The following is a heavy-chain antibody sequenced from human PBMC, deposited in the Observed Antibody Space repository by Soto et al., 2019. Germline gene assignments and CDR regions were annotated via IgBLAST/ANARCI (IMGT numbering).Heavy chain of an antibody. D-gene: IGHD3-10*01. V-gene: IGHV4-31*03. CDR2: IYYSGST. J-gene: IGHJ6*02. Sequence: QVQLQESGPGLVKPSQTLSLTCTVSGGSISSGGYYWSWIRQHPGKGLEWIGYIYYSGSTYYNPSLKRRVTISVDTSKNQFSLKLSSVTAADTAVYYCARDALWFGEPYYYGMDVWGQGTTVTVSS. CDR1: GGSISSGGYY. CDR3: ARDALWFGEPYYYGMDV.